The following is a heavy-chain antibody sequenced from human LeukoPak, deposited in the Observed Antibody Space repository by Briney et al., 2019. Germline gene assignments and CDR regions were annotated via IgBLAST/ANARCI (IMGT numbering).Heavy chain of an antibody. D-gene: IGHD5-18*01. V-gene: IGHV3-23*01. CDR2: ISGSGGST. CDR3: AKSVRKSGRVQLWLFFDY. CDR1: GFTFSSYA. Sequence: GGSLRLSCAASGFTFSSYAMSWVRQAPGKGLEWVSAISGSGGSTYYADSVKGRFTISRDNSKNTLYLQMNSLRAEDTAVYYCAKSVRKSGRVQLWLFFDYWGQGTLVTVSS. J-gene: IGHJ4*02.